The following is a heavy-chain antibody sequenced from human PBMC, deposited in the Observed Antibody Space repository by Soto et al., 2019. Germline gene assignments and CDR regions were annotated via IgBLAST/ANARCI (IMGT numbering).Heavy chain of an antibody. CDR3: ARGARDSGGSCLDY. V-gene: IGHV3-33*01. D-gene: IGHD2-15*01. CDR2: IWYDGSNK. Sequence: GGSLRLSCAASGFTFSSYGMHWVRQAPGKGLEGVAVIWYDGSNKYYADSVKGRFTISRDNSKNTLYLQMNSLRAEDTAVYYCARGARDSGGSCLDYWGQGTLVTVSS. CDR1: GFTFSSYG. J-gene: IGHJ4*02.